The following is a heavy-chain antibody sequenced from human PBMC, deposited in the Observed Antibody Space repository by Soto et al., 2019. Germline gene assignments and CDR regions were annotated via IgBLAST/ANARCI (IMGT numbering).Heavy chain of an antibody. Sequence: ASVKVSCKASGYTFTSYYMHWVRQAPGQGLEWMGIINPSGGSTSYAQKFQGRVTMTRDTSTSTVYMELRSLRSEDTAVYYCAREGVLDRESYYDSSGYYFAYWGQGTLVAVSS. V-gene: IGHV1-46*03. D-gene: IGHD3-22*01. CDR3: AREGVLDRESYYDSSGYYFAY. CDR2: INPSGGST. J-gene: IGHJ4*02. CDR1: GYTFTSYY.